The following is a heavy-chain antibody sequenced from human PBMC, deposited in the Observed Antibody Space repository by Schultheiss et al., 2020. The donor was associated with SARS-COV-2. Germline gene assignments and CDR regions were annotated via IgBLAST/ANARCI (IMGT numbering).Heavy chain of an antibody. Sequence: ASVKVSCKASGYTFTGYYMHWVRQAPGQGLEWMGWISPNNGNTNYAQKFRDRLIMTTDKSTSTAYMELRSLRSDDTAVYYCAKDPGGYSSSWHFDYWGQGTLVTVSS. J-gene: IGHJ4*02. D-gene: IGHD6-13*01. CDR3: AKDPGGYSSSWHFDY. CDR1: GYTFTGYY. CDR2: ISPNNGNT. V-gene: IGHV1-18*04.